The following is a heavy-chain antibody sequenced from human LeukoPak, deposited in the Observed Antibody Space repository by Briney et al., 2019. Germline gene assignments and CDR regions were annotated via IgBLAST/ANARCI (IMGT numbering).Heavy chain of an antibody. D-gene: IGHD3-9*01. CDR3: ASMYYDILTGYGP. CDR2: INPNSGGT. J-gene: IGHJ5*02. Sequence: VASVKVSCKASGYTFTGYYMHWVRQAPGQGLEWMGWINPNSGGTNYAQKFQGRVTMTRDTSISTAYMELSRLRSDDTAVYYCASMYYDILTGYGPWGQGTLVTVSS. CDR1: GYTFTGYY. V-gene: IGHV1-2*02.